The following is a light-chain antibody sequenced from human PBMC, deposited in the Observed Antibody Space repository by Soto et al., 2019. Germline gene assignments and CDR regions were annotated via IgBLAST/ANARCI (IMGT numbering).Light chain of an antibody. CDR2: GAS. V-gene: IGKV1-16*02. CDR3: QQYESYPIT. Sequence: DIQMTQSPSSLYASVGDRVTITCRASQGSRNHLAWFQQKPGKAPKSLISGASRLQSGVPSKFSGSGSGTDLTLTISNLQPEDFAIYYCQQYESYPITVGQGTRLEIK. J-gene: IGKJ5*01. CDR1: QGSRNH.